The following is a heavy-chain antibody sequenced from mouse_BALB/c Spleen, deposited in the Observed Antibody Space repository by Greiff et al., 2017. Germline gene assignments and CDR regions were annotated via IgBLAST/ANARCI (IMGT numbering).Heavy chain of an antibody. CDR1: GYSITSGYY. J-gene: IGHJ3*01. CDR2: ISYDGSN. D-gene: IGHD4-1*01. V-gene: IGHV3-6*02. CDR3: AREDWDVEGFAY. Sequence: EVKLLESGPGLVKPSQSLSLTCSVTGYSITSGYYWNWIRQFPGNKLEWMGYISYDGSNNYNPSLKNRISITRDTSKNQFFLKLNSVTTEDTATYYCAREDWDVEGFAYWGQGTLVTVSA.